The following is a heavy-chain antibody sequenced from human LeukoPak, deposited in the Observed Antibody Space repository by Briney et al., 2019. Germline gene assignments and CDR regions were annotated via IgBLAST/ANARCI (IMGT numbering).Heavy chain of an antibody. CDR3: ARGDYFGSSAYYSLDY. CDR2: ISFDGNDR. Sequence: GGSLRLSCAASGFTFSSYAMHWVRQGPGKGLEWVAIISFDGNDRYYADSVKGRFTISRDNSENTLYLQMNSLRAEDTAVYYCARGDYFGSSAYYSLDYWGQGALVTVSS. D-gene: IGHD3-22*01. J-gene: IGHJ4*02. V-gene: IGHV3-30*01. CDR1: GFTFSSYA.